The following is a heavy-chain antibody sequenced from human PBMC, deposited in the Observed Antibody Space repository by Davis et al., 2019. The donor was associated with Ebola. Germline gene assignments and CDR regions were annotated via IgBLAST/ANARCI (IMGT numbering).Heavy chain of an antibody. CDR2: IDNSGTNK. D-gene: IGHD2-2*01. CDR1: GFTFSSYE. Sequence: GESLKISCSASGFTFSSYEMIWVRQAPGKGLEWVSYIDNSGTNKNYGDSVKGRFTISRDNAKNSLYLQMNSLRAEDTAVYYCARWTSAAGSDYWGQGTLVTVSS. CDR3: ARWTSAAGSDY. J-gene: IGHJ4*02. V-gene: IGHV3-48*03.